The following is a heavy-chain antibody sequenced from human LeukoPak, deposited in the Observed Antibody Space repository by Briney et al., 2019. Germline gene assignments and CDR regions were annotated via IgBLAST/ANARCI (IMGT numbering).Heavy chain of an antibody. J-gene: IGHJ6*03. CDR2: MNPNSGHT. CDR3: ARGPQWLSYYYMDV. CDR1: GYTFTNYD. D-gene: IGHD6-19*01. Sequence: ASVKVSCKASGYTFTNYDINWVRQATGQGLEWMGWMNPNSGHTGYAQNFQGRVTITRNTSISTAYMELSSLRSVDTAVYYCARGPQWLSYYYMDVWGKGTTVTVSS. V-gene: IGHV1-8*03.